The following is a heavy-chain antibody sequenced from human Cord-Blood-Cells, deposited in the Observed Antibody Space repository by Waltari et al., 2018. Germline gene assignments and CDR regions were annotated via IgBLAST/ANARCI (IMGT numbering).Heavy chain of an antibody. CDR1: GGSISSYY. Sequence: QVQLQESGPGLVTPSETLSLTCTVSGGSISSYYWSWIRQPPGKGLEWIGYIYYSGSTNYNPSLKSRVTISVDTSKNQFSLKLSSVTAADTAVYYCARRGYSGYDFDYWGQGTLVTVSS. J-gene: IGHJ4*02. CDR2: IYYSGST. D-gene: IGHD5-12*01. CDR3: ARRGYSGYDFDY. V-gene: IGHV4-59*08.